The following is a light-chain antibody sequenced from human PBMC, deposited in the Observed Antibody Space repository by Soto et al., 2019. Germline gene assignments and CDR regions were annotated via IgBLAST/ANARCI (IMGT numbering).Light chain of an antibody. V-gene: IGKV3-15*01. CDR3: QHYNNWPRT. CDR1: QSVSSN. CDR2: GAS. J-gene: IGKJ1*01. Sequence: EIVMTQSPATLSVSPGERATLSCRASQSVSSNLAWYQQKPGQAPRLLIYGASTRATGIPARFSGSGPGTEFTLTIRSLQSEDFAVYYCQHYNNWPRTFGQGTKVEIK.